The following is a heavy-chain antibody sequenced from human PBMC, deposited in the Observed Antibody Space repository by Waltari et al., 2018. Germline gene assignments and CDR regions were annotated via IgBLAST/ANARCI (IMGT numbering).Heavy chain of an antibody. CDR3: ARYSGYDPTGWYY. V-gene: IGHV4-38-2*01. CDR2: IYHSGST. D-gene: IGHD5-12*01. CDR1: GYSISSGYY. Sequence: QVQLQESGPGLVKPSETLSLTCAVSGYSISSGYYWGWLRQPPGKGLEWIGSIYHSGSTYYNPSLKSRVTISVDTSKNQFSLKLSSVTAADTAVYYCARYSGYDPTGWYYWGQGTLVTVSS. J-gene: IGHJ4*02.